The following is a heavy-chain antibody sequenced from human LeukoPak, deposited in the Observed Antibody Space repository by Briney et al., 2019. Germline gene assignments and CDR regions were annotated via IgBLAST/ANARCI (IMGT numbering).Heavy chain of an antibody. D-gene: IGHD2-8*02. CDR3: AKGYGWEASYYYYYMDV. J-gene: IGHJ6*03. CDR2: IVSSGSSI. CDR1: GLIFTSNE. Sequence: GGFLRLSRAASGLIFTSNEMNWVRQAPGKGLEWVSYIVSSGSSIKYADSVKGRFTISRDNSKNTLYLQMKSLRAEDTAVYYCAKGYGWEASYYYYYMDVWGKGTTVTISS. V-gene: IGHV3-48*03.